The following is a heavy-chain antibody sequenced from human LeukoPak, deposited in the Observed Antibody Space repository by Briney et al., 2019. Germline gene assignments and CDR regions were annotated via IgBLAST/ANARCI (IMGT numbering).Heavy chain of an antibody. CDR2: IKNKTNGGTT. CDR1: GFIFSSAW. CDR3: ARGFCSSTSCYQGPFDF. D-gene: IGHD2-2*01. V-gene: IGHV3-15*01. J-gene: IGHJ4*02. Sequence: QPGGSLRLSCAASGFIFSSAWMTWVRQAPGKGLEWVGHIKNKTNGGTTDYAAPVKGRFIISRDDLKNTLYLQMNSLRTEDTAVYYCARGFCSSTSCYQGPFDFWGQGTLVTVSS.